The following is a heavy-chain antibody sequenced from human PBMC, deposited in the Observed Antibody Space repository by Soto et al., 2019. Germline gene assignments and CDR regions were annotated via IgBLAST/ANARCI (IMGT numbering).Heavy chain of an antibody. D-gene: IGHD5-18*01. J-gene: IGHJ4*02. CDR1: GYTFTGYY. Sequence: ASVKFSCKASGYTFTGYYMHWVRQAPGQGLEWMGWINPNSGGTNYAQKFQGWVTMTRDTSISTAYMELSRLRSDDTAVYYCARAPRRGYSYGYFDYWGQGTLVTVPQ. CDR2: INPNSGGT. V-gene: IGHV1-2*04. CDR3: ARAPRRGYSYGYFDY.